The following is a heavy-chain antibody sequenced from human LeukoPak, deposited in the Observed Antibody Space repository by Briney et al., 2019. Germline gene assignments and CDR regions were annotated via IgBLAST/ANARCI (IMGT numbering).Heavy chain of an antibody. Sequence: SETLSLTCTVSGYSISSGFHWGWIRQPPGKGLDWIGNVYHNGSTYYNPSLKGRVTVSVDTSKNHFSLKLGSVTAADTAVYYCAREVGWLHPQGAFDIWGQGTMVTVSS. CDR2: VYHNGST. CDR1: GYSISSGFH. V-gene: IGHV4-38-2*02. J-gene: IGHJ3*02. D-gene: IGHD5-12*01. CDR3: AREVGWLHPQGAFDI.